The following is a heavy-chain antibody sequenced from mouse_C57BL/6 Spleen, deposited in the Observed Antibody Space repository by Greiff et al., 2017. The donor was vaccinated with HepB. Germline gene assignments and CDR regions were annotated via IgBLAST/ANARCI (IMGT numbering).Heavy chain of an antibody. J-gene: IGHJ4*01. CDR1: GFTFSSYA. CDR3: TREPYTVGAPYAMDY. V-gene: IGHV5-9-1*02. D-gene: IGHD1-1*01. CDR2: ISSGGDYI. Sequence: EVKLVESGEGLVKPGGSLKLSCAASGFTFSSYAMSWVRQTPEKRLEWVAYISSGGDYIYYADTVKGRFTISRDTARNHLYLQMSSLTSEDTAMYYCTREPYTVGAPYAMDYWGQGTSVTVSS.